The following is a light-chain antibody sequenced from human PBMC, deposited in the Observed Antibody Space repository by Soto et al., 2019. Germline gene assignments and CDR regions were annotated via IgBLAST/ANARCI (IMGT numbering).Light chain of an antibody. Sequence: EIVLTQSPGTLSLSPGERATLSCRASRSISSTYLAWYQQKPGQAPRLLIYGASSRATGIPDRFSGSGSGTDIPLTISRLDAEDFAVYYCQQYGGSPPYTFGQGTKLEIK. CDR2: GAS. J-gene: IGKJ2*01. V-gene: IGKV3-20*01. CDR1: RSISSTY. CDR3: QQYGGSPPYT.